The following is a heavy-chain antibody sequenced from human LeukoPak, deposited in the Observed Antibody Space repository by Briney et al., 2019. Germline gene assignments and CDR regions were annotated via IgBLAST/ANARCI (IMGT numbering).Heavy chain of an antibody. CDR1: GFTFSDYY. V-gene: IGHV3-11*04. D-gene: IGHD5-18*01. Sequence: GGSLRLSCAASGFTFSDYYMSWIRQAPGKGLEWVSYISSSGSTIYYADSVKGRFTISRDNAKNSLYLQTNSLRAEDTAVYYCARLGGYSYGPLSFFDYWGQGTLVTVSS. CDR2: ISSSGSTI. CDR3: ARLGGYSYGPLSFFDY. J-gene: IGHJ4*02.